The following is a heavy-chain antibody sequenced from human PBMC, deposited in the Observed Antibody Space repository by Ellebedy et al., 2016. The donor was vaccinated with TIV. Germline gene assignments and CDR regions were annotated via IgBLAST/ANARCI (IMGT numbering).Heavy chain of an antibody. CDR1: GFTLSHYW. Sequence: GGSLRLSCAASGFTLSHYWMNWVRQAPGKGLEWVAFINPDGSKKYYVDSVKGRFTISRDSAKNSLYLQMNTLGGEDTAVYYCSTVEWYRSDYWGQGTLVTVSS. CDR2: INPDGSKK. D-gene: IGHD3-3*01. J-gene: IGHJ4*02. V-gene: IGHV3-7*01. CDR3: STVEWYRSDY.